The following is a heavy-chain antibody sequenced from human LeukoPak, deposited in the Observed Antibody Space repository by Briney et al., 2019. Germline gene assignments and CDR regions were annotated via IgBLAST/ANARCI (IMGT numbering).Heavy chain of an antibody. CDR2: TFPGGSDT. J-gene: IGHJ5*02. CDR1: GYSFTTYW. Sequence: GESLKISCKASGYSFTTYWIGWVRQMPGKGLEWMGITFPGGSDTKCSPPFQGLVTMSADRSISTAYLQWNSLKASDTAMYYCVRQAPGIAAAGSWFDPWGQGTLDTVSS. V-gene: IGHV5-51*01. CDR3: VRQAPGIAAAGSWFDP. D-gene: IGHD6-13*01.